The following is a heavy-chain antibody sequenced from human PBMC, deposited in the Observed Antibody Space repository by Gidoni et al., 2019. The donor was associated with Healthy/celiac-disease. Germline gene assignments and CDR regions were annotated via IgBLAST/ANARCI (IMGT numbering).Heavy chain of an antibody. CDR1: GFTFSGYG. CDR2: ISYAGSNK. CDR3: AGYDINDWFDP. D-gene: IGHD3-3*01. V-gene: IGHV3-30*03. Sequence: QVQLVESGGGVVQPGRSLRLSCAASGFTFSGYGMHWVRQAPGKGLEWVAVISYAGSNKYYADSVKGRFTISRDNSKNTLYLQMNSLRAEDTAVYYCAGYDINDWFDPWGQGTLVTVSS. J-gene: IGHJ5*02.